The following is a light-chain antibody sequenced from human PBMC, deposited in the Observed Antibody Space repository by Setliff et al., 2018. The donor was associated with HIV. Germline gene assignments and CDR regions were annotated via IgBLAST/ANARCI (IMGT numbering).Light chain of an antibody. J-gene: IGLJ1*01. CDR3: QAWDSSSAAEV. CDR1: NLGEKY. CDR2: QDN. Sequence: SYALTQPPSVSVSPGQTASITCSGDNLGEKYASWYQQKPGQSPVVVIYQDNKRPSGIPERFSGSNSGNTATLTISGTQAMDEADYYCQAWDSSSAAEVFGTGTKGTV. V-gene: IGLV3-1*01.